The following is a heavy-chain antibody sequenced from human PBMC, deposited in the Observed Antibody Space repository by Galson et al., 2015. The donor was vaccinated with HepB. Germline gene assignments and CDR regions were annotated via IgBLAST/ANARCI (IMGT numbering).Heavy chain of an antibody. Sequence: TLSLTCTVSGGSISSSSYYWGWIRQPPGKGLEWIGSIYYSGSTYYSPSLKSRVTISVDTSKNQFSLKLSSVTAADTAVYYCAKRTTVMNDAFDIWGQGTMVTVSS. CDR3: AKRTTVMNDAFDI. J-gene: IGHJ3*02. CDR2: IYYSGST. V-gene: IGHV4-39*01. CDR1: GGSISSSSYY. D-gene: IGHD4-17*01.